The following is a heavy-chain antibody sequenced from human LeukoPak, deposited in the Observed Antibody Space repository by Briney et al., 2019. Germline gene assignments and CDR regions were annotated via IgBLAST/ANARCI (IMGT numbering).Heavy chain of an antibody. Sequence: KPSETLSLTCTVSGGSISSYYWSWIRQPPGKGLEWIGYIYYSGSTNYNPSLKSRVTISVDTSKNQFSLKLSSVTAADTAVYYCARRSSSWYRLQGFDYWGQGTLVTVSS. V-gene: IGHV4-59*08. CDR3: ARRSSSWYRLQGFDY. CDR2: IYYSGST. CDR1: GGSISSYY. D-gene: IGHD6-13*01. J-gene: IGHJ4*02.